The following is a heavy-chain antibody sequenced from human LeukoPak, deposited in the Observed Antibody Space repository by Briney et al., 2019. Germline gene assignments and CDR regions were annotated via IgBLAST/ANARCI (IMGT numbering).Heavy chain of an antibody. CDR1: GASFSTYY. D-gene: IGHD4-11*01. CDR3: ARFYRYYYYMDV. CDR2: IYYSGST. J-gene: IGHJ6*03. V-gene: IGHV4-59*08. Sequence: PSETLSLTCTISGASFSTYYWSWIRQPPGKGLEWIGYIYYSGSTTYNPSLESRLTISVDTSKNQFSLNLTSVTAADTAVYYCARFYRYYYYMDVWGKGTPVTVSS.